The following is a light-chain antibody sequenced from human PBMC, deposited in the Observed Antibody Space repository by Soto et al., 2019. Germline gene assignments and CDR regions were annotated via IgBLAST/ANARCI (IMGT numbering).Light chain of an antibody. CDR3: QQYRSYPIT. CDR2: DAS. CDR1: QDIGNF. J-gene: IGKJ5*01. Sequence: DIQMTQSPSSLSASVGDRVTITCRASQDIGNFLVWFQQKPGKAPKSLINDASRLQNGVPSRFSGSGSGTDFTLTISSLQPEDFATYYCQQYRSYPITFGQGTRLEIK. V-gene: IGKV1-16*01.